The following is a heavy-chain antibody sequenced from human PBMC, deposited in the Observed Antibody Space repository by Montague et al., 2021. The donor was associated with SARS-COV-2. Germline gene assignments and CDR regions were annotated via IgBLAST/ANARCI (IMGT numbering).Heavy chain of an antibody. D-gene: IGHD3-10*01. CDR2: IYYSGST. J-gene: IGHJ4*02. CDR3: ARESGSGSYLVY. Sequence: SETLSLTCTVSGGSISSSSYYWGWIRQHPEKGLEWIGCIYYSGSTYYNPSLKSRVTISVDTSKNQFSLKLSSVTAADTAVYYCARESGSGSYLVYWGQGTLVTVSS. CDR1: GGSISSSSYY. V-gene: IGHV4-39*01.